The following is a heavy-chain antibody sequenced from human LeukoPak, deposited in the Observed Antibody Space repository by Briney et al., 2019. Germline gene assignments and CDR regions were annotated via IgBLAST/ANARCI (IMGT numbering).Heavy chain of an antibody. CDR3: ASSLPRYSSSWYLFNY. V-gene: IGHV3-30*03. D-gene: IGHD6-13*01. Sequence: PGGSLRLSCAASGFTFSSYGMHWVRQAPGKGLEWVAVISYDGSNKYYADSVKGRFTISRDHSKNTLYLQMNSLRAEDTAVYYCASSLPRYSSSWYLFNYWGQGTLVTVSS. J-gene: IGHJ4*02. CDR1: GFTFSSYG. CDR2: ISYDGSNK.